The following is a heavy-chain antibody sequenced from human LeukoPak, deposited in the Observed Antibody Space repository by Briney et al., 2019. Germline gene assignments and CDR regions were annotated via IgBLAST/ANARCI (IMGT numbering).Heavy chain of an antibody. Sequence: GGSLRLSCAASGFTFSSYSMNWVRQAPGKGLEWVSSFSSSSSYIYYADSVKGRFTISRDNAKNSLYLQMNSLRAEDTAVYYCAFEYSSSSWGAFDIWGQGTMVTVSS. CDR3: AFEYSSSSWGAFDI. D-gene: IGHD6-6*01. V-gene: IGHV3-21*01. CDR1: GFTFSSYS. J-gene: IGHJ3*02. CDR2: FSSSSSYI.